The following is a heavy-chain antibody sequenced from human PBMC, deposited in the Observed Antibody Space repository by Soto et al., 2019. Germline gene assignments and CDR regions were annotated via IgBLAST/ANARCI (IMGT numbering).Heavy chain of an antibody. CDR2: IYSGGST. Sequence: GGSLRLSCAASGFTVSSNYMSWVRQAPGKGLEWVSVIYSGGSTYYADSVKGRFTISRDNSKNTLYLQMNSLRAEDTAVYYCARDSGSGSYLGVLDYWGQGTLVTVSS. CDR1: GFTVSSNY. V-gene: IGHV3-66*01. D-gene: IGHD3-10*01. J-gene: IGHJ4*02. CDR3: ARDSGSGSYLGVLDY.